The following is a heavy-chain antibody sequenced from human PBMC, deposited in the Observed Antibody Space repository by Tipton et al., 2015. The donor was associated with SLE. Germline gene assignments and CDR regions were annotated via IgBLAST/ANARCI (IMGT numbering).Heavy chain of an antibody. CDR3: ANTIAVAGHTSFFDY. D-gene: IGHD6-19*01. V-gene: IGHV4-34*01. CDR1: GGSFSGYY. CDR2: INHSGST. J-gene: IGHJ4*02. Sequence: LRLSCAVYGGSFSGYYWSWIRQPPGKGLEWIGGINHSGSTNYNPSLKSRVTISVDTSKNQFSLKLSSVTAADTAVYYCANTIAVAGHTSFFDYWGQGTLVTVSS.